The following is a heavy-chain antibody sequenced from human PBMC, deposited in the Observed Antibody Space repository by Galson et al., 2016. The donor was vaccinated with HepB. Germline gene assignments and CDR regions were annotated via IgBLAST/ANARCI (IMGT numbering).Heavy chain of an antibody. Sequence: SVKVSCKASGYTFTGYYIHWVRQAPGQGLEWMGWINPNSGVTKHEQKFQDWVTMTRDTSISTAYMELSRLKADDTAVYYCVRARGDFVFPFDYWGQGTLVTVSS. V-gene: IGHV1-2*04. J-gene: IGHJ4*02. CDR3: VRARGDFVFPFDY. CDR2: INPNSGVT. CDR1: GYTFTGYY. D-gene: IGHD3-16*01.